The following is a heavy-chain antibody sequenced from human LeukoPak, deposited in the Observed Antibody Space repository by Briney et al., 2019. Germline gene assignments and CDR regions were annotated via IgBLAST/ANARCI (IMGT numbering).Heavy chain of an antibody. Sequence: GGSLRLSCAASGFTFSRYGMHWVRQAPGKGLEWVAVIWYDGSNKYYADSVKGRFTISRDNSKNTLYLQMNSLRDEDTAVYYCARDSYCTTSSCSPLGYWGQGTLVTVSS. V-gene: IGHV3-33*01. J-gene: IGHJ4*02. D-gene: IGHD2-2*01. CDR1: GFTFSRYG. CDR3: ARDSYCTTSSCSPLGY. CDR2: IWYDGSNK.